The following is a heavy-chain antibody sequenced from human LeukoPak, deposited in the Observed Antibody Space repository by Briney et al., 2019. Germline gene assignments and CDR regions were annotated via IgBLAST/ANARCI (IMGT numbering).Heavy chain of an antibody. CDR2: INHSGST. Sequence: SETLSLTCAVYGGSFSGYYWSWIRQPPGKGLEWIGEINHSGSTNHNPSLKSRVTISVDTSKNQFSLKLSSVTAADTAVYYCARGQRVGYCSSTSCPRGGYYYYYGMDVWGKGTTVTVSS. CDR1: GGSFSGYY. D-gene: IGHD2-2*03. V-gene: IGHV4-34*01. J-gene: IGHJ6*04. CDR3: ARGQRVGYCSSTSCPRGGYYYYYGMDV.